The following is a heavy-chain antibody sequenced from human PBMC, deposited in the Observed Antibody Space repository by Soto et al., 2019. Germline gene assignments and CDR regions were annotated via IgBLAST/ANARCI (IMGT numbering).Heavy chain of an antibody. Sequence: EVQLVESGGGLVQPGGSLRLSCAASGFTFRSYAMSWVRQAPGKGLEWVSSISGSGGSAFYVDSVKGRFTISRDNSKNTLQLQMNSLRADDTAIYYCAKDTAVSGMFVVTFDSWGQGSLVTVSS. CDR1: GFTFRSYA. CDR3: AKDTAVSGMFVVTFDS. D-gene: IGHD6-19*01. V-gene: IGHV3-23*04. J-gene: IGHJ4*02. CDR2: ISGSGGSA.